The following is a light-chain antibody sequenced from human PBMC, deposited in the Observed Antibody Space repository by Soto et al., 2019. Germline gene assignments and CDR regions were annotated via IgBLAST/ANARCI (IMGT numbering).Light chain of an antibody. Sequence: DIQMTQSPASLSASLGDRVTITCRASQSISSYLNWYQQKPGKAPKLLIYAASSLQSGVPSRFSGSGSGTDFTLTISSLEPEDFATYYCQQRYSTPFTFGGGTKVEIK. CDR3: QQRYSTPFT. CDR2: AAS. J-gene: IGKJ4*01. V-gene: IGKV1-39*01. CDR1: QSISSY.